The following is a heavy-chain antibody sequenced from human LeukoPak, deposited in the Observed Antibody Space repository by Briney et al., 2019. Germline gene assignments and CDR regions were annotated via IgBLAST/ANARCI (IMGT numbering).Heavy chain of an antibody. Sequence: GASVKVSCKVSGYTLTELSMHWVRQAPGKGLEWMGGFDPEDGETIYAQKFQGRVTMTEDTSTDTAYMELSSLRSEDTAVYYCARFSPYDFWFYYYYGMDVWGQGTTVTVSS. V-gene: IGHV1-24*01. D-gene: IGHD3-3*01. J-gene: IGHJ6*02. CDR3: ARFSPYDFWFYYYYGMDV. CDR2: FDPEDGET. CDR1: GYTLTELS.